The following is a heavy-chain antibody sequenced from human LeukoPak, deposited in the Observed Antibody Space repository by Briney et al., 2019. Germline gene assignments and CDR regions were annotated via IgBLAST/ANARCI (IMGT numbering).Heavy chain of an antibody. Sequence: GGSLRLSCAAPGFTFSSYAMHWVRQAPGKGLEWVAVISYDGSNKYYADSVKGRFTISRDNSKNTLYLQMNSLRAEDTAVYYCARDIVVVVAATGYYYGMDVWGQGTTVTVSS. V-gene: IGHV3-30*04. CDR3: ARDIVVVVAATGYYYGMDV. D-gene: IGHD2-15*01. CDR2: ISYDGSNK. J-gene: IGHJ6*02. CDR1: GFTFSSYA.